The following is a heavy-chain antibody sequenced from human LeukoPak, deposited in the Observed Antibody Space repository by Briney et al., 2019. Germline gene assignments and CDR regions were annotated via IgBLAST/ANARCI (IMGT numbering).Heavy chain of an antibody. CDR1: GFTFSSYA. CDR3: ARDDTEKFDY. D-gene: IGHD5-18*01. V-gene: IGHV3-30-3*01. CDR2: ISYDGSNK. Sequence: GGSLRLSCAASGFTFSSYAMHRVRQAPGKGLEWVAVISYDGSNKYYADSVKGRFTISRDNSKNTLYLQMNSLRAEDTAVYYCARDDTEKFDYWGQGTLVTVSS. J-gene: IGHJ4*02.